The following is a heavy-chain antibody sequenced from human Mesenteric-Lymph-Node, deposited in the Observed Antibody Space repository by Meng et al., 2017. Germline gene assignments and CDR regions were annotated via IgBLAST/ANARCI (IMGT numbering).Heavy chain of an antibody. J-gene: IGHJ2*01. CDR1: GYTFTSYD. CDR3: ARADSLYWYFDL. Sequence: ASVKVSCKASGYTFTSYDINWVRQATGQGLEWMGWMNPNSGNTGYAQKFQGRVTITRNTSISTAYMELSSLRSEDTAVYYGARADSLYWYFDLWGRGTLVTVSS. V-gene: IGHV1-8*03. D-gene: IGHD3/OR15-3a*01. CDR2: MNPNSGNT.